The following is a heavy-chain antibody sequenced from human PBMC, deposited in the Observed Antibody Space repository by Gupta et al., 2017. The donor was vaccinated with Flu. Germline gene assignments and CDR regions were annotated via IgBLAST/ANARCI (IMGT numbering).Heavy chain of an antibody. CDR1: YSSIRSHW. V-gene: IGHV4-28*02. Sequence: YSSIRSHWWGWIRQPPGKGLDWLGYTYHRGRLFYNQTLKSRVTISVDSSNNHFSPTLSPATAVDTAVYYCERWTGTASGYNLYFDAWGSGTM. D-gene: IGHD1-1*01. CDR3: ERWTGTASGYNLYFDA. J-gene: IGHJ2*01. CDR2: TYHRGRL.